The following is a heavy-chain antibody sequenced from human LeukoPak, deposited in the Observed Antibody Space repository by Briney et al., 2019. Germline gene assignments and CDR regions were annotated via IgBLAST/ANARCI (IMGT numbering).Heavy chain of an antibody. CDR3: ARGDKLYIAARHYYYYMDV. V-gene: IGHV3-13*01. J-gene: IGHJ6*03. CDR2: IGTAGDT. D-gene: IGHD6-6*01. Sequence: PGGSLRLSCAASGFTFSSYDMHWVRQATGKGLEWVSAIGTAGDTYYPGSVKGRFTISRENARNSLYLQMNSLRAGDTAVYYCARGDKLYIAARHYYYYMDVWGKGTTVTVSS. CDR1: GFTFSSYD.